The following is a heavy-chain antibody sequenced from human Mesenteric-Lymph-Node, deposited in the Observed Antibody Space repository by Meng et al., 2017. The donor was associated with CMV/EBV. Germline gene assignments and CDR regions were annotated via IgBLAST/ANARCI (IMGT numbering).Heavy chain of an antibody. CDR3: AKDGSSSWFGQYFFDY. CDR2: TRNDEKNK. Sequence: GESLKISCAASGFTFSAYGMHWVRQAPGKGLEWVAFTRNDEKNKFYAESVEGRFTISRDNYANTLFLEMRSLTPEDTAVYYCAKDGSSSWFGQYFFDYWGQGTLVTVSS. V-gene: IGHV3-30*02. CDR1: GFTFSAYG. D-gene: IGHD6-13*01. J-gene: IGHJ4*02.